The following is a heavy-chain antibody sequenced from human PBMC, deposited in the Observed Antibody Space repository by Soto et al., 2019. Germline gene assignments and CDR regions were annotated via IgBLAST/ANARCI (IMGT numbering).Heavy chain of an antibody. CDR3: ARLAFGWSGYYRFDY. Sequence: SSETLSLTCAVYGGSFSGYYWSWIRQPPGKGLEWIGEINHSGSTNYNPSLKSRVTISVDTSKNQFSLKLSSVTAADTAVYYCARLAFGWSGYYRFDYWCQGTLVTVSS. J-gene: IGHJ4*02. V-gene: IGHV4-34*01. CDR2: INHSGST. CDR1: GGSFSGYY. D-gene: IGHD3-3*01.